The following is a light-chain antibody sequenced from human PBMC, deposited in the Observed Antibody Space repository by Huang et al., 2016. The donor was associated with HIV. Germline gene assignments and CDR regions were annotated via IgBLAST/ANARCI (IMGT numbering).Light chain of an antibody. CDR1: QDISNY. J-gene: IGKJ2*01. CDR2: DAS. Sequence: DIQMTQSPSSLSASVGDRVPITCPASQDISNYLSWYQHKPGRAPKPLIFDASSLETGVPSRFSGSGSGTYSTLTIASLQPEDVATYYCQHYDDPYTFGQGTNLEIK. V-gene: IGKV1-33*01. CDR3: QHYDDPYT.